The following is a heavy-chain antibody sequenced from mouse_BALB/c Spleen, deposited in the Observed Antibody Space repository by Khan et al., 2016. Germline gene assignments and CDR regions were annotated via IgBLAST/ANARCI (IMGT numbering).Heavy chain of an antibody. CDR3: AREGVVLWFAY. Sequence: EVQLVESGGGLVQPGGSLKLSCAASGFDFSRYWMNWVRQAPGNGLEWLGEINADSSTINYTPSLKDKFIISRDNSKNTLYLQMTKVRSEDTALDYCAREGVVLWFAYWGQGTLVTISA. J-gene: IGHJ3*01. V-gene: IGHV4-1*02. D-gene: IGHD1-3*01. CDR2: INADSSTI. CDR1: GFDFSRYW.